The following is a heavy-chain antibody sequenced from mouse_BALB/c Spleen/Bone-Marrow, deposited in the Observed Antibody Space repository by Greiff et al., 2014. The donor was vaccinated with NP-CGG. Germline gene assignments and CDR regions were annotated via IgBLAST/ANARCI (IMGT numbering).Heavy chain of an antibody. CDR2: IDPSDSET. CDR3: AYGNNQSYFFDY. J-gene: IGHJ2*01. Sequence: QVQLQQSGAELVKPGAPVKLSCKASAYTFTSYWMNWVKQRPGRGLEWIGRIDPSDSETHYNQNFKDKATLTVDRSSSTAFIQLSSLTSEDSTVYYYAYGNNQSYFFDYWGQGTTLTVSS. D-gene: IGHD2-1*01. V-gene: IGHV1-69*02. CDR1: AYTFTSYW.